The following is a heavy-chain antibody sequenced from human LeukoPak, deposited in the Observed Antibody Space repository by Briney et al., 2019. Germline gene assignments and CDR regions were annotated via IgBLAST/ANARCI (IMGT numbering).Heavy chain of an antibody. CDR3: AKDHDGYTQWYFDY. Sequence: GGSLRLSCAASGLIFRNYAMSWVRQAPGKGLEWVSGISGSGSSKYYAESVKGRFTISRDNSHNTLYLQMNSLRAEDTAVHYCAKDHDGYTQWYFDYWGQGTPVSVSS. D-gene: IGHD5-24*01. J-gene: IGHJ4*02. CDR1: GLIFRNYA. CDR2: ISGSGSSK. V-gene: IGHV3-23*01.